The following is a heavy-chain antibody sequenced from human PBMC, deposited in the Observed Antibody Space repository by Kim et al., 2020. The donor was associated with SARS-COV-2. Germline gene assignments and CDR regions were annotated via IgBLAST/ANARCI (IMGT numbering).Heavy chain of an antibody. CDR1: GFIVSTNY. Sequence: GGSLRLSCAASGFIVSTNYMNWVRQAPGKGLEWVSIIYSGGSTYYADSVKGRFTISRDNSKNTLYLQMSSLRAEDTAVYYCARGAFSAYWGQGTLVTVSS. CDR2: IYSGGST. V-gene: IGHV3-53*01. J-gene: IGHJ1*01. CDR3: ARGAFSAY. D-gene: IGHD1-26*01.